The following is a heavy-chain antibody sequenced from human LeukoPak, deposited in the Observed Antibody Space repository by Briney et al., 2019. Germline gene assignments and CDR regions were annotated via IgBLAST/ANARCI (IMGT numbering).Heavy chain of an antibody. D-gene: IGHD6-6*01. CDR3: ARASRPPRPGLAARYPRYYYYYMDV. CDR1: GGSFSGYY. Sequence: PSETLSLTCAVYGGSFSGYYWSWIRQPPGKGLEWIGEINHSGSTNYNPSLKSRVTISVDTSKNQFSLKLSSVTAADTAVYYCARASRPPRPGLAARYPRYYYYYMDVWGKGTTVTVSS. J-gene: IGHJ6*03. CDR2: INHSGST. V-gene: IGHV4-34*01.